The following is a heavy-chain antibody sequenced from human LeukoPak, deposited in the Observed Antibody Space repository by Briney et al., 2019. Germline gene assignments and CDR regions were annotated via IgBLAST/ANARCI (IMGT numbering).Heavy chain of an antibody. D-gene: IGHD3-22*01. Sequence: PSETLSLTCSVSGGSISISNWWGGVRQPPGKGREWRGEIYHSGGTNYNSSLKSRVTISVDKSLTQFSMQLSYVTAADTAVYSCARPHNYDRSGYGFAYWGQGTLVTVSS. CDR1: GGSISISNW. J-gene: IGHJ4*02. CDR3: ARPHNYDRSGYGFAY. CDR2: IYHSGGT. V-gene: IGHV4-4*02.